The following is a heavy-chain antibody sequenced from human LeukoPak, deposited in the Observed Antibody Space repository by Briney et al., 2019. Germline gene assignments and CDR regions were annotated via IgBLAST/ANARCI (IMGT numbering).Heavy chain of an antibody. CDR3: ARDGHSSSWYSEYYYYYGMDV. V-gene: IGHV1-18*04. CDR1: GYTFTSYG. D-gene: IGHD6-13*01. J-gene: IGHJ6*04. CDR2: ISPYNGNT. Sequence: ASVKVSCKVSGYTFTSYGISWVRQAPGQGLEWMGWISPYNGNTNHAQRLQGRVTMTTDTSTNTAYMELRSLRSDDTAVSYCARDGHSSSWYSEYYYYYGMDVWGKGPTVTVPS.